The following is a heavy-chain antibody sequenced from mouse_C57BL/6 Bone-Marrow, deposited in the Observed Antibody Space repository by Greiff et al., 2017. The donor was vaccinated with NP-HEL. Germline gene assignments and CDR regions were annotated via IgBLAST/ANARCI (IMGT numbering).Heavy chain of an antibody. J-gene: IGHJ2*01. D-gene: IGHD2-1*01. CDR2: INPGSGGT. CDR3: ARHGNYPWYFDY. CDR1: GYAFTNYL. Sequence: QVQLQQSGAELVRPGTSVTVSCKASGYAFTNYLIEWVKQRPGQGLEWIGVINPGSGGTTYNEKFKGKATLTADKSSSTAYMQLSSLTSEDSAVYFCARHGNYPWYFDYWGQGTTLTVSS. V-gene: IGHV1-54*01.